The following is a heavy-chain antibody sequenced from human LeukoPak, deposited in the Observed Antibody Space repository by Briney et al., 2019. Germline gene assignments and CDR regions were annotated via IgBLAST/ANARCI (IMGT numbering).Heavy chain of an antibody. Sequence: ASVKVSCKASGYTFTGYYMHWVRQAPGQGLEWMGWINPNSGGTNYAQKFQGRVTMTRDTSISTAYMELSRLRSDDTAVYYCAREGLYDFWSGYPLGYWGQGTLVTVSS. CDR2: INPNSGGT. V-gene: IGHV1-2*02. D-gene: IGHD3-3*01. CDR3: AREGLYDFWSGYPLGY. CDR1: GYTFTGYY. J-gene: IGHJ4*02.